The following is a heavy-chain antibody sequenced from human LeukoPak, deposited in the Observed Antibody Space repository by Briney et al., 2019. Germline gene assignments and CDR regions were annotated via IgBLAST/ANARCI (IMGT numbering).Heavy chain of an antibody. J-gene: IGHJ5*02. CDR1: GFSVRTTY. D-gene: IGHD4-11*01. Sequence: GGSLRLSCAASGFSVRTTYMSWVRQAPGKGLEWMAVISYDGSNKYHADSVKGRFTISRDNSKNTLYMQMNSLRAEDTAVYYCVRGVTTERYNWFDPWGQGTLVTVSS. CDR3: VRGVTTERYNWFDP. V-gene: IGHV3-30*03. CDR2: ISYDGSNK.